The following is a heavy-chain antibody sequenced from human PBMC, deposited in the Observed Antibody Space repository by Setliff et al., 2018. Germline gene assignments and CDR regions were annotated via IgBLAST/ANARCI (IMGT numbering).Heavy chain of an antibody. V-gene: IGHV1-69*13. Sequence: GASVKVSCKASGGTFNTYGLSWVRQAPGQGLEWMGGIIPIIGEPNYAQKFQGRVTITADESTSTAYMELRSLKSEDTAVYYCASKGGYDFPHYFDYWGQGTLVTVSS. CDR2: IIPIIGEP. CDR1: GGTFNTYG. J-gene: IGHJ4*02. CDR3: ASKGGYDFPHYFDY. D-gene: IGHD5-12*01.